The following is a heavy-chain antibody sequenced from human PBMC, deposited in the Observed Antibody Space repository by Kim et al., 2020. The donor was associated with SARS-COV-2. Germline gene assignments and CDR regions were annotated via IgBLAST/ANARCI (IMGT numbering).Heavy chain of an antibody. V-gene: IGHV1-69*13. CDR2: IIPIFGTA. Sequence: SVKVSCKASGGTFSSYAISWVRQAPGQGLEWMGGIIPIFGTANYAQKFQGRVTITADESTSTAYMELSSLRSENTAVYYCARDSTTRTPFDYWGQGTLVTVSS. CDR1: GGTFSSYA. CDR3: ARDSTTRTPFDY. D-gene: IGHD1-7*01. J-gene: IGHJ4*02.